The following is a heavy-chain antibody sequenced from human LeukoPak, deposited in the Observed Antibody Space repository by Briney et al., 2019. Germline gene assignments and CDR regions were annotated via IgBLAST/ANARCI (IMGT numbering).Heavy chain of an antibody. J-gene: IGHJ4*02. CDR1: GFTVSSNY. CDR2: IRYDGSNQ. V-gene: IGHV3-30*02. D-gene: IGHD1-1*01. Sequence: GGSLRLSCAASGFTVSSNYMSWVRQAPGKGLEWVAFIRYDGSNQYYADSVKGRFTISRDNSKNTLYLQMNSLRAEDTAVYYCAKQTRPQLERRLGFDYWGQGTLVTVSS. CDR3: AKQTRPQLERRLGFDY.